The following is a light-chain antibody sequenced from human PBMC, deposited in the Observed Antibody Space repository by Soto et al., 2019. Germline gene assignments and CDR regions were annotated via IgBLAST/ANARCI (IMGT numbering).Light chain of an antibody. CDR1: QSVLYSSNNKNY. CDR3: QQYNSYSRT. Sequence: DIVMTQSPDSLAVSLGERATINCKSSQSVLYSSNNKNYLAWFQQKPGKVPKRLMSAASSWQSGVPSRFSGSGSGTEFTLTISSLQPDDFATYYCQQYNSYSRTFGQGTKVDIK. V-gene: IGKV4-1*01. CDR2: AAS. J-gene: IGKJ1*01.